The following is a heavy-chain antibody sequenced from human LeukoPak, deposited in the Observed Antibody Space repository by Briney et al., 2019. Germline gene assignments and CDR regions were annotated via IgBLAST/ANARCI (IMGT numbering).Heavy chain of an antibody. CDR1: DDSISSSDYY. D-gene: IGHD3-10*01. CDR2: IYYTGST. CDR3: ARHGGSGAPDN. Sequence: SETLSLTCTVSDDSISSSDYYWDWIRQPPGKGLEWIGCIYYTGSTHYNPSLKSRVTISVDTSKNHFSLKLNSVTATDTAVYYCARHGGSGAPDNWGQGTLVTVSS. V-gene: IGHV4-39*01. J-gene: IGHJ4*02.